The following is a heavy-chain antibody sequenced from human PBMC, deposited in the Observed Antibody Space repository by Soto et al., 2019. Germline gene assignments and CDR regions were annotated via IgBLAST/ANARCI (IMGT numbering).Heavy chain of an antibody. CDR1: GYIFTAYS. CDR2: INPNSGDT. J-gene: IGHJ4*02. CDR3: AREESAVVYLDH. V-gene: IGHV1-2*02. Sequence: ASVKDSCKASGYIFTAYSMDWVRQAPGQGLEWMGWINPNSGDTIYAQEFQGKITLTADTSVSTAYMELSELPPDDTATYHCAREESAVVYLDHSGQGTVGPVSS. D-gene: IGHD6-19*01.